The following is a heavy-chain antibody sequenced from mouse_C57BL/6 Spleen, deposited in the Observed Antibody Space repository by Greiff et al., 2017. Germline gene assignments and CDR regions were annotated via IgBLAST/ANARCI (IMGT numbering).Heavy chain of an antibody. CDR1: GFNIKDYY. CDR2: IDPEDGDT. CDR3: TIRYYDGPHWYFDV. D-gene: IGHD1-1*01. Sequence: VQLQQSGAELVRPGASVKLSCTASGFNIKDYYMHWVKQRPEQGLEWIGRIDPEDGDTEYAPKFQGKATMTADTSSNTAYLQLISLTSEDTAVYYGTIRYYDGPHWYFDVWGTGTTVTVSS. J-gene: IGHJ1*03. V-gene: IGHV14-1*01.